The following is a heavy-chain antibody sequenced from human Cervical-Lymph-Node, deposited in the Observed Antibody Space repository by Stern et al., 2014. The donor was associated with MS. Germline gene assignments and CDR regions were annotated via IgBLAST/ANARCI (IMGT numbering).Heavy chain of an antibody. CDR3: ARGLVTYSSGWFDF. Sequence: VQLVQSGAEVKKPGASVKVSYKVSGYTFTSYDIHWVRQTAGHGLEWLGWMNPNRGSTGYGQKFQGRITMTGDTSTRTAYLELRSLRSDDTAVYYCARGLVTYSSGWFDFWGQGTQVSVSS. D-gene: IGHD6-19*01. CDR1: GYTFTSYD. J-gene: IGHJ5*01. CDR2: MNPNRGST. V-gene: IGHV1-8*01.